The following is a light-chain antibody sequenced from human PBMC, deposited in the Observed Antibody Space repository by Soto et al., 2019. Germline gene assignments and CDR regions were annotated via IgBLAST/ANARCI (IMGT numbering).Light chain of an antibody. Sequence: QSALTQPPSASRSPGQSVTISCTGTSSDVGGYNYVSWYQQHPGKAPKVMIYEVSKRPSGVPDRFSGSKSGNTASLTVSGLQAEDEADYYWSSYAGSNNFVVFGGGTKLTVL. J-gene: IGLJ2*01. CDR3: SSYAGSNNFVV. CDR2: EVS. CDR1: SSDVGGYNY. V-gene: IGLV2-8*02.